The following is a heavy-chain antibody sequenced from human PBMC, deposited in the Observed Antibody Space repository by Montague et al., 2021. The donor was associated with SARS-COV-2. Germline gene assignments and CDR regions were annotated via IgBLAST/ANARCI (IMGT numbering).Heavy chain of an antibody. CDR1: GGSISAGDYY. CDR3: ARDPFYYNTSGYHYFGH. D-gene: IGHD3-22*01. V-gene: IGHV4-31*03. Sequence: TLSLTCIVSGGSISAGDYYWTWIRQHPGKGLEWIGYIYYSGXTXYXXXXKXRVTISVDTSKNQFSLNLSSVTAADTAVYYCARDPFYYNTSGYHYFGHWGQGTLVTVSS. J-gene: IGHJ4*02. CDR2: IYYSGXT.